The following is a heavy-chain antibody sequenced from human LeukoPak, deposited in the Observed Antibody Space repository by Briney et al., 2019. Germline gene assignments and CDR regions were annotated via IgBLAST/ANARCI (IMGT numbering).Heavy chain of an antibody. CDR3: ASTPEQWFGELLMSY. V-gene: IGHV4-39*07. Sequence: SETLSLTCTVSGGSISSSSYYWGWIRQPPGKGLEWIGSIYYSGSTYYNPSLKSRVTISVDTSKNQFSLKLTSVTAADTAVYYCASTPEQWFGELLMSYWGQGTLVTVSS. J-gene: IGHJ4*02. CDR1: GGSISSSSYY. CDR2: IYYSGST. D-gene: IGHD3-10*01.